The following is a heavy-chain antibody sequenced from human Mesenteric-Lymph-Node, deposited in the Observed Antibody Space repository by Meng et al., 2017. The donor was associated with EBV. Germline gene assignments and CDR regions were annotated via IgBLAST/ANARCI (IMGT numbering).Heavy chain of an antibody. CDR1: GGSVSRSGYY. D-gene: IGHD3-22*01. V-gene: IGHV4-39*07. CDR2: IYLNGNT. CDR3: ARADSSGPWHFDY. J-gene: IGHJ4*02. Sequence: QMQLQESGPGLVKPSEPLSLTCTVSGGSVSRSGYYWGWIRQPPGKGLEWIGEIYLNGNTNYNPSLKSRVTISVDKSKNQFSLKLNSVTAADTAVYYCARADSSGPWHFDYWGQGTLVTVSS.